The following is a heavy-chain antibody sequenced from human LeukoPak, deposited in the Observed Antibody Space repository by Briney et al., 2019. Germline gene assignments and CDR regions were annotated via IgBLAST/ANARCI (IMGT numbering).Heavy chain of an antibody. J-gene: IGHJ5*02. CDR1: GYSISSGYY. CDR2: IYHSGST. V-gene: IGHV4-38-2*02. Sequence: SETLSLTCTVSGYSISSGYYWGWIRQPPGKGLEWIGSIYHSGSTYYNPSLKSRVTISVDTSKNQFSLKLSSVTAADTAVYYCASAVVPAAMQYNWFDPWGQGTLVTVSS. CDR3: ASAVVPAAMQYNWFDP. D-gene: IGHD2-2*01.